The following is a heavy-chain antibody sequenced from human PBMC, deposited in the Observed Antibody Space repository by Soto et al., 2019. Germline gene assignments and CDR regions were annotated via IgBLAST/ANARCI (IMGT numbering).Heavy chain of an antibody. CDR3: ARDRITIFGVPPYGMDV. D-gene: IGHD3-3*01. CDR2: ISSSGSSV. CDR1: GFTFSNYA. V-gene: IGHV3-21*01. Sequence: GGSLRLSCAASGFTFSNYAMNWVRQAPGKGLEGVSVISSSGSSVYYADSVKGRFTISRDNAKNSVYLQMNSLRAEDTAVYYCARDRITIFGVPPYGMDVWGQGTTVTVSS. J-gene: IGHJ6*02.